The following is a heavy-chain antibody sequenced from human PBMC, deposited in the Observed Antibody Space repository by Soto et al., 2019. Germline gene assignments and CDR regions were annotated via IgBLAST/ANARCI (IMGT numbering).Heavy chain of an antibody. CDR3: ARDMVYYYDSSGYSGADY. CDR2: INPNSGGT. J-gene: IGHJ4*02. V-gene: IGHV1-2*02. CDR1: GYTFTGYY. Sequence: ASVKVSCKASGYTFTGYYMHWVRQAPGRGLEWMGWINPNSGGTNYAQKFQGRVTMTRDTSISTAYMELSRLRSDDTAVYYCARDMVYYYDSSGYSGADYWGQGTLVTVSS. D-gene: IGHD3-22*01.